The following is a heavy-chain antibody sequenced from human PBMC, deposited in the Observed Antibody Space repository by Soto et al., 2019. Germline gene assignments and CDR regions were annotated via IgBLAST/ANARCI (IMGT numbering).Heavy chain of an antibody. CDR1: GNTFTSYA. CDR2: ISAYNGNT. D-gene: IGHD5-12*01. J-gene: IGHJ6*02. Sequence: ASVKASYKASGNTFTSYATSWARQAPGQGLEGMGWISAYNGNTNYAQKLQGRVTMTTDTSTSTAYMELRSLRSDDTAVYYCARVKVRYGGYYNESYNGMYTWGQDTAVPVSS. CDR3: ARVKVRYGGYYNESYNGMYT. V-gene: IGHV1-18*01.